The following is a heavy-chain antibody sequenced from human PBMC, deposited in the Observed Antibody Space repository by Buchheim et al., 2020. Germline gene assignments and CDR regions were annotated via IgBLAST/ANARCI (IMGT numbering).Heavy chain of an antibody. J-gene: IGHJ4*02. D-gene: IGHD3-3*01. CDR1: GGSISSGGYY. CDR3: ARYRETTIFGVAIRYFDY. V-gene: IGHV4-31*03. Sequence: QVQLQQWGAGLLKPSQTLSLTCTVSGGSISSGGYYWSWIRQHPGKGLEWIGYIYYSGSTYYNPSLKSRVTISVDTSKNQFSLKLSSVTAADTAVYYCARYRETTIFGVAIRYFDYWGQGTL. CDR2: IYYSGST.